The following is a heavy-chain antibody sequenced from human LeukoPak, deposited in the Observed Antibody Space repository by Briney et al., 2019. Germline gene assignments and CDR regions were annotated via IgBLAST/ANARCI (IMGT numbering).Heavy chain of an antibody. CDR3: ARDPITITSSAGFDH. D-gene: IGHD6-13*01. CDR1: GFTFSSFA. V-gene: IGHV3-48*03. CDR2: ISSSGTTI. Sequence: EGSLRLSCAASGFTFSSFAMNWVRQTPGKGLEWLSYISSSGTTIYYTDSVKGRFTISRDNAKSELHLQMSSLRAEDTAVYYCARDPITITSSAGFDHWGQGTLVTVSS. J-gene: IGHJ4*02.